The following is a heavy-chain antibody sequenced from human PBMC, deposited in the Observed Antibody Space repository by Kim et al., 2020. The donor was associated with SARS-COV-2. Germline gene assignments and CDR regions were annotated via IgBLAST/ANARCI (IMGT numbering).Heavy chain of an antibody. Sequence: ASVKVSCKVSGYTLTELSMHWVRQAPGKGLEWMGGFDPEDGETIYAQKFQGRVTMTEDTSTDTAYMELSSLRSEDTAVYYCATNSPYCSGGSCYDDYYYYGMDVWGQGTTGTVSS. CDR3: ATNSPYCSGGSCYDDYYYYGMDV. D-gene: IGHD2-15*01. CDR1: GYTLTELS. CDR2: FDPEDGET. V-gene: IGHV1-24*01. J-gene: IGHJ6*02.